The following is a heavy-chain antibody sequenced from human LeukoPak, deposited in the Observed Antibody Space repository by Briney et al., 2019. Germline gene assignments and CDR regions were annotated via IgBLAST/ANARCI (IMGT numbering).Heavy chain of an antibody. V-gene: IGHV3-74*01. CDR1: GFTFSSYW. Sequence: GGSLRLSCAASGFTFSSYWMHWVRQAPGKGLVWVSRIRTDGTITTYAYSVKGRFSISRDNAKNTLYLQVNSLRVEDTAVYYCAREGTGSYMDVWGKGTTVTVSS. D-gene: IGHD1/OR15-1a*01. CDR3: AREGTGSYMDV. J-gene: IGHJ6*03. CDR2: IRTDGTIT.